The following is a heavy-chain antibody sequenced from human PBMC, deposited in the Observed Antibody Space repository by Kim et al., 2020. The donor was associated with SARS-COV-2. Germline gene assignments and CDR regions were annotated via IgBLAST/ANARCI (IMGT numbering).Heavy chain of an antibody. CDR3: ARGRIVVVPAAMGGGFDP. J-gene: IGHJ5*02. CDR1: GGSFSGYY. V-gene: IGHV4-34*01. D-gene: IGHD2-2*01. Sequence: SETLSLTCAVYGGSFSGYYWSWIRQPPGKGLEWIGEINHSGSTNYNPSLKSRVTISVDTSKNQFSLKLSSVTAADTAVYYCARGRIVVVPAAMGGGFDPWGQGTLVTVSS. CDR2: INHSGST.